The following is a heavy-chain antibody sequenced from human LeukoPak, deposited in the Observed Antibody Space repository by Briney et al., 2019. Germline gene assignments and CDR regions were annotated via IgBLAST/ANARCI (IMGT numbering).Heavy chain of an antibody. CDR2: MYYSGST. J-gene: IGHJ4*02. Sequence: PSETLSLTCTVSGSSITNSYYWGWIRQPPGKGLEWIGSMYYSGSTYYNPSLKSRVTISVDTSKNQFSLKLSSVTAADTAVYYCARQYYYNRAIYSKLDFWGQGTLVTVSS. CDR3: ARQYYYNRAIYSKLDF. D-gene: IGHD3-22*01. V-gene: IGHV4-39*01. CDR1: GSSITNSYY.